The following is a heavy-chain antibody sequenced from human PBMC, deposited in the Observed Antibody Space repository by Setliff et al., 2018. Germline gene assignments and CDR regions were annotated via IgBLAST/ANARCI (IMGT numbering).Heavy chain of an antibody. V-gene: IGHV3-21*04. J-gene: IGHJ4*02. CDR2: ISAGTTYI. CDR3: LKKIIAGAGPPYDYFDY. CDR1: GFTFSSYS. Sequence: LRLSCAASGFTFSSYSMNWVRQAPGKGLECVSSISAGTTYIYYADSVKGRFTISRDNSKNTLFLQMNSLRADDTAVYYCLKKIIAGAGPPYDYFDYWGQGTLVTV. D-gene: IGHD1-26*01.